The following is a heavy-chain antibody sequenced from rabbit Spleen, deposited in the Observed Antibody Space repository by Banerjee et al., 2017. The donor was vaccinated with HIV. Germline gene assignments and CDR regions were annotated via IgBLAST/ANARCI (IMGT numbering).Heavy chain of an antibody. V-gene: IGHV1S45*01. J-gene: IGHJ6*01. D-gene: IGHD1-1*01. CDR3: ARDTSSSFSSYGMDL. Sequence: QQQLEESGGGLVKPEGSLTLTCKASGFPFSNKAVMSWVRQAPGKGLEWIACIDAGSSGFTYFATWAKGRFTISKTSSTEVTLQMTRLTAADTATYFCARDTSSSFSSYGMDLWGPGTLVTVS. CDR2: IDAGSSGFT. CDR1: GFPFSNKAV.